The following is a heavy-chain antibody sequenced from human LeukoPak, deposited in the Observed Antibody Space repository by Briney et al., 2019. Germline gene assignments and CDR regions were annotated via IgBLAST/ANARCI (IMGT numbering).Heavy chain of an antibody. CDR3: ARHVGYSSRPKYYYYMDV. J-gene: IGHJ6*03. Sequence: SETLSLTCAVYGGSFSGYYWSWIRQPPGKGLEWIGEINHSGSTNYNPSLKSRVTISVDTSKNQFSLQLSSVTAADTAVYYCARHVGYSSRPKYYYYMDVWGKGATVTISS. V-gene: IGHV4-34*01. D-gene: IGHD6-13*01. CDR2: INHSGST. CDR1: GGSFSGYY.